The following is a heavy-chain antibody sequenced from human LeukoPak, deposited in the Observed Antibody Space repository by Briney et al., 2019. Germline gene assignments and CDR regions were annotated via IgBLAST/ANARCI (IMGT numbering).Heavy chain of an antibody. J-gene: IGHJ4*02. CDR1: GFIFSPYA. Sequence: GGSLRLSCAASGFIFSPYAMNWVRQAPGKGLEWISYSADGSATKYYADSVKGRFIISRDNAKKSLYLRMNSLRAEDTAVYYCASFLDYFDYWGQGTLVTVSS. CDR2: SADGSATK. D-gene: IGHD2/OR15-2a*01. CDR3: ASFLDYFDY. V-gene: IGHV3-48*04.